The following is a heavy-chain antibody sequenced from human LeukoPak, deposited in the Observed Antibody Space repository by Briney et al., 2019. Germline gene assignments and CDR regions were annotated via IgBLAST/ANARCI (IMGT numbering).Heavy chain of an antibody. Sequence: ASVKVSCKASGYSFTNYAMNWVRQAPAQGLEWMGIINPSGGSTSYAQKFQGRVTMTRDTSTSTVYMELRSVRSEDTDVYYCARDWASWVGYYYYMDVWGKGTTVTISS. CDR2: INPSGGST. CDR3: ARDWASWVGYYYYMDV. V-gene: IGHV1-46*01. CDR1: GYSFTNYA. J-gene: IGHJ6*03. D-gene: IGHD2-15*01.